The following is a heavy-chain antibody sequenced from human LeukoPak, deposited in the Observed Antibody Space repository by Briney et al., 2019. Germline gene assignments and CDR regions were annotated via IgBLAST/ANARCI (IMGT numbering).Heavy chain of an antibody. J-gene: IGHJ4*02. CDR1: GGSISSSSYY. V-gene: IGHV4-39*07. CDR3: ARTRGDGCRKIIDY. Sequence: SETLSLTCTVSGGSISSSSYYWGWIRQPPGKGLEWIGSIYYSGSTNYNPSLKSRVTISVDTSKNQFSLKLSSVTAADTAVYYCARTRGDGCRKIIDYWGQGTLVTVSS. D-gene: IGHD5-24*01. CDR2: IYYSGST.